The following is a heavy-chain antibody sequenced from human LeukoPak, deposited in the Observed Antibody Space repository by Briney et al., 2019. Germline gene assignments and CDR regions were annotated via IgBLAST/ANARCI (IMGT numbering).Heavy chain of an antibody. CDR2: INPNNGGT. CDR1: GYTFTDYY. D-gene: IGHD3-10*01. Sequence: ASVKVSCKASGYTFTDYYLHWVRQAPGQGLEWMGWINPNNGGTHFGQMFQGRVTVPRDTSISTAYMDLSGLRSDDTAVYYCAREHPAGNYLRDPYPFDYWGQGTLVTVSS. J-gene: IGHJ4*02. CDR3: AREHPAGNYLRDPYPFDY. V-gene: IGHV1-2*02.